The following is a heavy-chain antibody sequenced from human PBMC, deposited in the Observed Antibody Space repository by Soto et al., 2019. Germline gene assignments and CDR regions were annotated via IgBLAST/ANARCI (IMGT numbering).Heavy chain of an antibody. J-gene: IGHJ6*02. CDR1: GYTFTSYG. D-gene: IGHD2-15*01. CDR3: ARDQFDCSGGSCYSLREYIAKYYYYYYGMDV. Sequence: QAQLVQSGAEVKKPGASVKVSCKASGYTFTSYGISWVRQAPGQGLEWMGWISAYNGNTNYAQKLQGRVTMTTDTSSSTAYMELRSLRSDDTAVYYCARDQFDCSGGSCYSLREYIAKYYYYYYGMDVWGQGTTVTVSS. CDR2: ISAYNGNT. V-gene: IGHV1-18*01.